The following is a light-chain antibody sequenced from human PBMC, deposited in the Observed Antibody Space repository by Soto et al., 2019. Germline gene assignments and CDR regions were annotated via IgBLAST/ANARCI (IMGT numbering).Light chain of an antibody. Sequence: DIQMTQSPSSLSASVGDRVTITCQASHDIKKYLNWYQQKAHKVPKLLIHDVSTLATGVPSRFTGSGSGTDFTLTINSLQPEDVATYYCQQFDDLPLTFGGGTKV. CDR2: DVS. CDR1: HDIKKY. V-gene: IGKV1-33*01. J-gene: IGKJ4*01. CDR3: QQFDDLPLT.